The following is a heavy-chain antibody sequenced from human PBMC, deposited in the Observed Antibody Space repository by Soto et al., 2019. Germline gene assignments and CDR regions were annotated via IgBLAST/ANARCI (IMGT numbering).Heavy chain of an antibody. V-gene: IGHV3-9*01. J-gene: IGHJ4*02. CDR1: GFTFDDYA. CDR2: ISWNSGSI. CDR3: AKDAGPMVVPGGPLDN. Sequence: DVQLVESGGGLVQPGRSLRLSCAASGFTFDDYAMHWVRQAPGKGLEWVSGISWNSGSIGYADSVKGRFTISRDNAKNSLYLQMNSLRAEDTALYYCAKDAGPMVVPGGPLDNWGQGTLVTVSS. D-gene: IGHD2-2*01.